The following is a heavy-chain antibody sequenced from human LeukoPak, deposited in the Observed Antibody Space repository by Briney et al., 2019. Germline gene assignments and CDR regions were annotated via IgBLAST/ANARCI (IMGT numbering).Heavy chain of an antibody. CDR3: ARDHNYAFDN. V-gene: IGHV3-48*01. CDR1: GFTFSHYS. D-gene: IGHD1-20*01. Sequence: GGSLRLSCAASGFTFSHYSMNWVREAPGKGLEWISYVGISSGNTKYADSVKGRFTISGDSAKNSVYLQMNSLRVEDTAVYYCARDHNYAFDNWGQGTLVTVSS. CDR2: VGISSGNT. J-gene: IGHJ4*02.